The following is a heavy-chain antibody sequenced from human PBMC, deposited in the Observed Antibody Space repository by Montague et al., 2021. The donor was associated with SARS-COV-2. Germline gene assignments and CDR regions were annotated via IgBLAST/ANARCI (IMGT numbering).Heavy chain of an antibody. CDR1: GGSINSGGYY. V-gene: IGHV4-31*03. CDR3: ARVHFVSSGWYPDAFDI. D-gene: IGHD6-19*01. J-gene: IGHJ3*02. Sequence: TLSLTCTVSGGSINSGGYYWSWIRQHPGKGLEWIGYIYYSGSTYYXPSLKSRLTISVDTSKNRFSLKLSSVTAADTAVYYCARVHFVSSGWYPDAFDIWGQGTMVTVS. CDR2: IYYSGST.